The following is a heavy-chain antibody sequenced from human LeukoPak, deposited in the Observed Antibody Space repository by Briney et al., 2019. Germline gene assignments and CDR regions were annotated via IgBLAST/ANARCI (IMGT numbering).Heavy chain of an antibody. D-gene: IGHD3-22*01. CDR3: AKTHYYDSSGVPGDY. J-gene: IGHJ4*02. Sequence: GGSLRLSCAASEFTFSNYAMTWVRQAPGKGLEWVAVISHDGSNSYYADSVKGRFTISRDNSKNTLYLQMNSLRAEDTAVYYCAKTHYYDSSGVPGDYWGQGTLVTVSS. CDR2: ISHDGSNS. V-gene: IGHV3-30*18. CDR1: EFTFSNYA.